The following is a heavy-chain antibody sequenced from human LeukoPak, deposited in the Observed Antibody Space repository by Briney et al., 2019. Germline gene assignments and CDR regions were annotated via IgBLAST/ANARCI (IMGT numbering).Heavy chain of an antibody. CDR3: AKVPSGRYCSGGRCYFDY. J-gene: IGHJ4*02. D-gene: IGHD2-15*01. V-gene: IGHV3-23*01. Sequence: GGSLRVCCAASGFTFNTYAMTWVRRAPGKGLERVSAIGGGGDITYYADSVKGRSTISRDNSKNTLYLQMNSLRAEDTAVYYCAKVPSGRYCSGGRCYFDYWGQGTLVTVSS. CDR1: GFTFNTYA. CDR2: IGGGGDIT.